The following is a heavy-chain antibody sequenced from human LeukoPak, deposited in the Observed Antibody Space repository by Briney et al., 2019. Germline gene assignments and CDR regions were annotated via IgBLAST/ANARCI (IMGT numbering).Heavy chain of an antibody. J-gene: IGHJ6*02. CDR2: INPNSGGT. Sequence: ASVKVSCKASGYTFTGYYMHWVRQAPGQGLEWMGWINPNSGGTNYVQKFQGRVTMTWDTSISTAYMELSRLRSDDTAVYYCASNVIITSRYYYGMDVWGQGTTVTVSS. V-gene: IGHV1-2*02. CDR1: GYTFTGYY. D-gene: IGHD3-10*01. CDR3: ASNVIITSRYYYGMDV.